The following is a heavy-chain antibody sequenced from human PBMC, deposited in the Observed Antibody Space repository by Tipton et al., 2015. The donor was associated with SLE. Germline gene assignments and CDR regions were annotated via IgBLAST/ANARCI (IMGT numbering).Heavy chain of an antibody. Sequence: TLSLTCTVSGGSISGSNYYWDWIRQPPGKGPEWIGRITDNGDTYYIPSLQSRVTISLDTSKNQVSLKLTSVTAADTAVYYCARGWYSRNWEWWFDPWGQGTLVTVSS. CDR1: GGSISGSNYY. V-gene: IGHV4-39*07. CDR2: ITDNGDT. D-gene: IGHD6-13*01. CDR3: ARGWYSRNWEWWFDP. J-gene: IGHJ5*02.